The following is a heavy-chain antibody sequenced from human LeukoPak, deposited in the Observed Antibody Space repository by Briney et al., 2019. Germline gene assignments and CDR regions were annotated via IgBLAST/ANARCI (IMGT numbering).Heavy chain of an antibody. CDR1: GFNFDQYA. J-gene: IGHJ3*02. V-gene: IGHV3-23*01. CDR3: AKCSSSYVNDALDI. D-gene: IGHD3-16*01. Sequence: PGGSLRLSCAASGFNFDQYAMNWVRQAPGKGLEWVSFISGGGAKTFYADSVKGRFSISRDNSKNTVYLHMNSLRAEDTAIYYCAKCSSSYVNDALDIWGQGTMVTVSS. CDR2: ISGGGAKT.